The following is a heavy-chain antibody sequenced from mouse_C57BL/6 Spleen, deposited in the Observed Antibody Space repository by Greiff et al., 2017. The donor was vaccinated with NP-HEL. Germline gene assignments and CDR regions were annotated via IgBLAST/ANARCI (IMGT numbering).Heavy chain of an antibody. CDR1: GYTFTSYG. Sequence: VQLQQSGAELARPGASVKLSCKASGYTFTSYGISWVKQRTGQGLEWIGEISPRSGTTYYNEKFKGKATLTADKSSSTASMELSRLTSEDSTVYCCAREPPTFSTFYWYFDVWGTGTTVTVSS. CDR2: ISPRSGTT. J-gene: IGHJ1*03. V-gene: IGHV1-81*01. D-gene: IGHD5-5*01. CDR3: AREPPTFSTFYWYFDV.